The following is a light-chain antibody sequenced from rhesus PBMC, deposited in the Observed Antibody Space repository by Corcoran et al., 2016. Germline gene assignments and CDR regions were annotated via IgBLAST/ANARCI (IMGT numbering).Light chain of an antibody. Sequence: EIVLTQSPATLSLSPGERATVSCRASQSVSSSLAWYTQKPGQAPRHLNYVASSRATGIPDRFSGSGWGTDFTPTIIRLEPEDVGVYYCQQYSNWPLTFGGGTKVEL. CDR1: QSVSSS. J-gene: IGKJ4*01. CDR3: QQYSNWPLT. CDR2: VAS. V-gene: IGKV3-42*02.